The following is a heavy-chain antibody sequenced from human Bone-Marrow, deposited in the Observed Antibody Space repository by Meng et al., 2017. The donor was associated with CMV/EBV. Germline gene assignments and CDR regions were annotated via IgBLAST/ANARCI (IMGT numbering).Heavy chain of an antibody. Sequence: SETLSLTCTVSGGSISSSSYYWGWIRQPPGKGLEWIGSIYYSGSTYYNPSLKSRVTISVNTSKNRFALKLSSVTAADTAVYYCARGMSRFPGAARPPNWFDPWGQGTLVTVSS. CDR2: IYYSGST. CDR1: GGSISSSSYY. CDR3: ARGMSRFPGAARPPNWFDP. J-gene: IGHJ5*02. V-gene: IGHV4-39*06. D-gene: IGHD6-6*01.